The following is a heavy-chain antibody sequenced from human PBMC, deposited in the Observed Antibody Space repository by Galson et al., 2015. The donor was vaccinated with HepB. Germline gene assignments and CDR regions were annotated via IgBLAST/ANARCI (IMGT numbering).Heavy chain of an antibody. Sequence: LRLSCATSGFTFSSYDMHWVRQAPGKGLEWVAIIRYDGSNKYYADSLKGRITISRDNSKNTLYLQVNSLKPEDTALYYCARDRLLSSSWSRYLDYWGQGTPVTVSS. CDR3: ARDRLLSSSWSRYLDY. CDR2: IRYDGSNK. V-gene: IGHV3-33*01. D-gene: IGHD6-13*01. J-gene: IGHJ4*02. CDR1: GFTFSSYD.